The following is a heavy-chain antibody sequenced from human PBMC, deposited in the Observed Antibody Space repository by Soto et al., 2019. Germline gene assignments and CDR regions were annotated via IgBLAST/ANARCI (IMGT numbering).Heavy chain of an antibody. CDR3: ARDYSSGWYCLDY. CDR2: IWYDGSNK. CDR1: GFTFSSYG. D-gene: IGHD6-19*01. J-gene: IGHJ4*02. V-gene: IGHV3-33*01. Sequence: QVQLVESGGGVVQPGRYLRLSCAASGFTFSSYGMHWVRQAPGKGLEWVAVIWYDGSNKYYADSVKGRFTISRDNSKNTLYLQMNSLRAEDTAVYYCARDYSSGWYCLDYWGQGTLVTVSS.